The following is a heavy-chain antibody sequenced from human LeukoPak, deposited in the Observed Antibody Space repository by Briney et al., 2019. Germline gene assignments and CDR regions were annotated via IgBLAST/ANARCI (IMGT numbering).Heavy chain of an antibody. J-gene: IGHJ4*02. CDR3: AKDEGGDNVFDY. V-gene: IGHV3-23*01. Sequence: GGSLRLSCAASGFTFSSYAMSCVRQAPGKGLEWVSAISGSGGSTYYADSVKGRFTISRDNSKNTLYLQMNSLRAEDTAVYYCAKDEGGDNVFDYWGQGTLVTVSS. CDR2: ISGSGGST. D-gene: IGHD3-16*01. CDR1: GFTFSSYA.